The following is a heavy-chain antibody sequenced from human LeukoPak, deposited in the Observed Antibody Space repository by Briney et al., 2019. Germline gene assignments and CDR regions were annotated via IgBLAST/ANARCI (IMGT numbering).Heavy chain of an antibody. CDR2: ISGSGAST. J-gene: IGHJ5*02. D-gene: IGHD6-19*01. CDR3: AKGASSGWLLYWFDP. Sequence: PGGSLRLSCAASGFTFSDYAMTWVRQAPAKGLQWVSGISGSGASTYYGDSVRGRFIISRDNPKSTLYLQIDSLRAEDTAVYYCAKGASSGWLLYWFDPWGQGTLVTVSS. CDR1: GFTFSDYA. V-gene: IGHV3-23*01.